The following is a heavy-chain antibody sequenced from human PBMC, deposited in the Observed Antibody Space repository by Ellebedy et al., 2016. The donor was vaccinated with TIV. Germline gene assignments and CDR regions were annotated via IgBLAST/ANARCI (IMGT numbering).Heavy chain of an antibody. Sequence: PGGSLRLSCAASGFTFSSYAMHWVRQAPGKGLEWVAVISYDGSNKYYADSVKGRFTISRDNSKNTLYRQMTSLGAEDTAVYYCAVPGIAAAGTNVPLFDYWGQGTLVTVSS. V-gene: IGHV3-30-3*01. CDR1: GFTFSSYA. J-gene: IGHJ4*02. CDR2: ISYDGSNK. D-gene: IGHD6-13*01. CDR3: AVPGIAAAGTNVPLFDY.